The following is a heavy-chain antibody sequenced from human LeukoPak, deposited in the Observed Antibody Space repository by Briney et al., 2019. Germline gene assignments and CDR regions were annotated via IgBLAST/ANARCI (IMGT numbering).Heavy chain of an antibody. CDR1: GYSFITYW. D-gene: IGHD3-22*01. Sequence: GESLKISCKGSGYSFITYWIGWVRQMPGKGLEWMGIIYPGDSDTRYSPSFQGQVTISADKSISTAYLQWSSLKASDTAMYYCARSRYYDSSGPGWFDPWGQGTLVTVSS. V-gene: IGHV5-51*01. J-gene: IGHJ5*02. CDR3: ARSRYYDSSGPGWFDP. CDR2: IYPGDSDT.